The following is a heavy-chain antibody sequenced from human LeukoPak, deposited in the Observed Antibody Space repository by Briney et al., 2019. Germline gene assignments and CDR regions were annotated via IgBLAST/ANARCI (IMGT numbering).Heavy chain of an antibody. D-gene: IGHD5-12*01. CDR3: ARGPSGYHNT. CDR1: GFTFSSYA. CDR2: ISGSGGNT. Sequence: PGGSLRLSCAASGFTFSSYAMSWVRQAPGKGPEWVSGISGSGGNTYYADSVKGRFTISRDNSKNTLYLQMNSLRAEDTAVYYCARGPSGYHNTGGQGTLVTVSS. J-gene: IGHJ4*02. V-gene: IGHV3-23*01.